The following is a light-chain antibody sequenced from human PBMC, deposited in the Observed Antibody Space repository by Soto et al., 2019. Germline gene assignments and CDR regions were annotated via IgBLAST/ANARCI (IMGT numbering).Light chain of an antibody. CDR3: QSEDNSATYV. J-gene: IGLJ1*01. V-gene: IGLV3-25*02. CDR1: ALATQY. CDR2: KDT. Sequence: SYELTQPPSVSVSPGQTAKITCSGAALATQYAFWYHVRPGQAPVLVIYKDTERPSGIPERFSGSGSGTTVTLTIGGVQAEDEGDYYCQSEDNSATYVFGTGTKVTVL.